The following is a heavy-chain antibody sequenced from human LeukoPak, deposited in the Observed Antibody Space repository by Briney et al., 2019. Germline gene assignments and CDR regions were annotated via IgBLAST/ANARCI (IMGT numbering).Heavy chain of an antibody. D-gene: IGHD5-24*01. CDR1: GGSISSGGYY. Sequence: KASETLSLTCTVSGGSISSGGYYWSWIRQPPGKGLEWIGYIYYSGSTNYNPSLKSRVTISVDTSKNQFSLKLSSVTAADTAVYYCARSFRGSSSFDYWGQGTLVTVSS. J-gene: IGHJ4*02. CDR3: ARSFRGSSSFDY. CDR2: IYYSGST. V-gene: IGHV4-61*08.